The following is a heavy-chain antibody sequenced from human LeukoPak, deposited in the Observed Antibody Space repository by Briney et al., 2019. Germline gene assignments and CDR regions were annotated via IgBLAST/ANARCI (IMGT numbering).Heavy chain of an antibody. Sequence: TGRSLRLSCAASGFTFSSYAMHWVRQAPGKGLEWVAVISYDGSNKYYADSVKGRFTISRDNSKNTLYLQMNSLGAEDTAVYYCAREPIMITFGGVDYWGQGTLVAVSS. CDR2: ISYDGSNK. CDR3: AREPIMITFGGVDY. J-gene: IGHJ4*02. V-gene: IGHV3-30*04. CDR1: GFTFSSYA. D-gene: IGHD3-16*01.